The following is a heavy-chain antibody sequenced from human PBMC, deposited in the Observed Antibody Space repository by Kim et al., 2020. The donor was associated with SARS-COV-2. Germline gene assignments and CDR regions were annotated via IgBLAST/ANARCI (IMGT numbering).Heavy chain of an antibody. Sequence: GGSLRLSCAASGLTFNSYAMSWVRQSPGKGLEWVAGISGIGHHIKYADSVKGRFTISRDNAKNTLYLQMNSLSVDDTAVYYCAAGRGFRDRGDWSPFDCWDQGTVVTVSS. CDR3: AAGRGFRDRGDWSPFDC. V-gene: IGHV3-23*01. D-gene: IGHD2-21*02. CDR2: ISGIGHHI. CDR1: GLTFNSYA. J-gene: IGHJ4*02.